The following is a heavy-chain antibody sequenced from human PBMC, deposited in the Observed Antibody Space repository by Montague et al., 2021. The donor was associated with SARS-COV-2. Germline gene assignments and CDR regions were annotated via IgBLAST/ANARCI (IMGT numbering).Heavy chain of an antibody. V-gene: IGHV3-23*01. Sequence: SLRLSCEASGFTFSSYAMSWVRQAPEKGLEWVSDISGGGGSTDYADSVKGRFTISRDNSKNMLYLQMNSLRAEDTAVYYCARGYTSSWHLFQFLQYWGQGTLVTVAS. CDR2: ISGGGGST. CDR3: ARGYTSSWHLFQFLQY. CDR1: GFTFSSYA. J-gene: IGHJ1*01. D-gene: IGHD6-13*01.